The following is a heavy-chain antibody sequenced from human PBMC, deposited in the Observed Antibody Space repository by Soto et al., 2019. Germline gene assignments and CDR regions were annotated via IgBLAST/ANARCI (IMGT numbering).Heavy chain of an antibody. J-gene: IGHJ4*02. CDR3: ARDCTNGVCPIDY. Sequence: QVQLVQSGAEVKKPGSSVKVSCKASGGTFSSYAISWVRQAPGQGLEWMGGVIPIIGTANYAQKFQGRVTMTADESTSTAYMELSSLSSEDTAVYYCARDCTNGVCPIDYWGQGTLVTVSS. D-gene: IGHD2-8*01. CDR1: GGTFSSYA. CDR2: VIPIIGTA. V-gene: IGHV1-69*12.